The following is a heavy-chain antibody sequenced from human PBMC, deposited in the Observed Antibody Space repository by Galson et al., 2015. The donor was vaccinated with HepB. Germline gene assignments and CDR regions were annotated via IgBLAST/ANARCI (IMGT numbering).Heavy chain of an antibody. CDR1: GFSLSTSGMC. D-gene: IGHD1-26*01. Sequence: PALVKPTQTLTLTCTFSGFSLSTSGMCVSWIRQPPGKALEWLARIDWDYDKYYSTSLKTRLTISKETSKNQVVLTMTNMEPVDTATYYCARTTLVGATHFDYWGQGTLVTVSS. CDR2: IDWDYDK. J-gene: IGHJ4*02. CDR3: ARTTLVGATHFDY. V-gene: IGHV2-70*11.